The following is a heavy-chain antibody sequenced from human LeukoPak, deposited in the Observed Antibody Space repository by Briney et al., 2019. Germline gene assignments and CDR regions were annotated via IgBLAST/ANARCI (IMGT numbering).Heavy chain of an antibody. D-gene: IGHD4-17*01. CDR1: GGSISSSSYY. CDR3: ATESEYYGDPYAFDI. CDR2: IYYSGST. V-gene: IGHV4-39*07. J-gene: IGHJ3*02. Sequence: SETLSLTCTVSGGSISSSSYYWGWIRQPPGKGLEWIGSIYYSGSTYYNPSLKSRVTISVDTSKNQLSLKLSSVTAADTAVYYCATESEYYGDPYAFDIWGQGTMVTVSS.